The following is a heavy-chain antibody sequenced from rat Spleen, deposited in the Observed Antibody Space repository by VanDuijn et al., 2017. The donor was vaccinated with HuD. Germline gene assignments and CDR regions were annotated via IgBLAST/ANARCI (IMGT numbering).Heavy chain of an antibody. J-gene: IGHJ4*01. CDR3: ARHRYYDGSYYYPLGVMDA. V-gene: IGHV5-7*01. CDR2: ISYDGSST. Sequence: EVQLVESGGGLVQPGRSLKLSCAASGFTFSDYNMAWVRQAPKKGLEWVATISYDGSSTYYRDSVKGRFTISRNNAKTTLFLQMDSLRSEDTATYYCARHRYYDGSYYYPLGVMDAWGQGASVTVSS. D-gene: IGHD1-12*02. CDR1: GFTFSDYN.